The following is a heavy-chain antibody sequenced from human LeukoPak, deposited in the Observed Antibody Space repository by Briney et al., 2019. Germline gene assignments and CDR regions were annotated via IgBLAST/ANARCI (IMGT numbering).Heavy chain of an antibody. CDR3: ARDDGIGSSSPHFDY. Sequence: SVKVSCKASGGTFSSYAMSWVRQAPGQGLEWMGGIIPIFGTANYAQKFQGRVTITADESTSTAYMELSSLRSEDTAVYYCARDDGIGSSSPHFDYWGQGTLVTVSS. CDR1: GGTFSSYA. V-gene: IGHV1-69*01. D-gene: IGHD6-13*01. CDR2: IIPIFGTA. J-gene: IGHJ4*02.